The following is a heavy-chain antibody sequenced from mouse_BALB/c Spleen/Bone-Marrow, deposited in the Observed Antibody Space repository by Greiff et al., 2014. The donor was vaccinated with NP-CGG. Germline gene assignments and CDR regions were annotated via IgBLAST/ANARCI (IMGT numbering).Heavy chain of an antibody. CDR2: INPSNGGT. V-gene: IGHV1S81*02. D-gene: IGHD2-13*01. CDR3: TREGDSPFAY. Sequence: QVQLQQSGAELVKPGASVKLSCKASGHTFTSYYMYWVKQRPGQGLEWIGEINPSNGGTNFNEKFKSKATLTVDKSSGTAYMQLSSLTSEDSAVYYCTREGDSPFAYWGQGTLVTVSA. CDR1: GHTFTSYY. J-gene: IGHJ3*01.